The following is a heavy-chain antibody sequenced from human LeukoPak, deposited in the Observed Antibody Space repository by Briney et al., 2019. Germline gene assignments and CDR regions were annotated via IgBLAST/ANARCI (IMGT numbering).Heavy chain of an antibody. D-gene: IGHD4-17*01. V-gene: IGHV3-21*01. CDR3: ARDYYGDYLFDY. CDR1: GFTFTSYS. CDR2: ISSSSSYI. Sequence: PGGSLRLSCAASGFTFTSYSMNWVRQAPGKGLEWVSSISSSSSYIYYADSVKGRFTISRDNDKNSLYLQMNSLRAEDTAVYYCARDYYGDYLFDYWGQGTLVTVSS. J-gene: IGHJ4*02.